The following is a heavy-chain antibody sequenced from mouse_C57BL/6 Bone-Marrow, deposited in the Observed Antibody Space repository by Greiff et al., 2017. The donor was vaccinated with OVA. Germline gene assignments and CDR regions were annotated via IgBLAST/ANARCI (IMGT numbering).Heavy chain of an antibody. CDR3: ARSYYSNSFYAMDY. Sequence: QVQLQQSGAELVRPGTSVKMSCKASGYTFTNYWIGWAKQRPGHGLEWIGDIYPGGGYTNYNEKFKGKATLTADKSSSTAYMQFSNLTSEDSAIYYCARSYYSNSFYAMDYWGQGTSVTVSS. D-gene: IGHD2-5*01. V-gene: IGHV1-63*01. J-gene: IGHJ4*01. CDR1: GYTFTNYW. CDR2: IYPGGGYT.